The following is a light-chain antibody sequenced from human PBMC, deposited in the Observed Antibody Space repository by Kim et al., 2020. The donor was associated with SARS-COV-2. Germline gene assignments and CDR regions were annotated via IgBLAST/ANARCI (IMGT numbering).Light chain of an antibody. J-gene: IGKJ2*01. Sequence: ATINCNSSQSVLYSSNNKNYLAWYQQKPGQPPKLLIYWASTRESGVPDRFSGSGSGTDFTLTISSLQAEDVAVYYCQQYYSTPYTFGQGTKLEI. CDR2: WAS. V-gene: IGKV4-1*01. CDR3: QQYYSTPYT. CDR1: QSVLYSSNNKNY.